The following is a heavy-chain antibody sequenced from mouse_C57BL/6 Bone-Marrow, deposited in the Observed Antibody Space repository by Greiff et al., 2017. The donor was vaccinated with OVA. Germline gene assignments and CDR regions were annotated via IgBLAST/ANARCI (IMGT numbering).Heavy chain of an antibody. V-gene: IGHV1-69*01. CDR2: IDPSDSYT. D-gene: IGHD2-14*01. CDR3: ARRGGVRRGSFAY. J-gene: IGHJ3*01. Sequence: QVQLQQPGAELVMPGASVKLSCKASGYTFTSYWMHWVKQRPGQGLEWIGEIDPSDSYTNYNQKFKGKSTLTVDKSSSTAYMQLSSLTSEDSAVYYGARRGGVRRGSFAYWGQGTLVTVSA. CDR1: GYTFTSYW.